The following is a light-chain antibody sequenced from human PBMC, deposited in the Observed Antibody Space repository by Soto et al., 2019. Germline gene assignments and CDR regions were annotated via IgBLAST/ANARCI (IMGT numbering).Light chain of an antibody. J-gene: IGKJ4*01. CDR2: GAS. Sequence: DIQMTQSPSSVSASVGERVIITCRASQAFSNLLAWYQQKPGQAPKLLIYGASTLQGGVPSRFSGSESGTDFTLTIISVQPEDFASYYCQQATTFPLTFGGGTKVEIK. V-gene: IGKV1-12*01. CDR1: QAFSNL. CDR3: QQATTFPLT.